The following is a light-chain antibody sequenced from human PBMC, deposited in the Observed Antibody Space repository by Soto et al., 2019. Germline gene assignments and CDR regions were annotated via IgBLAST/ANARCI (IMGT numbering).Light chain of an antibody. CDR3: QQYGSSLSIT. CDR1: QSVSNY. V-gene: IGKV3-20*01. Sequence: EIVLSQSPGTLSLSPGERATLSCRASQSVSNYLTWYQQKPGQAPRLLIYDASNRATGIPARFSGSGSGTDFTLTISSLEPEDFAVYYCQQYGSSLSITFGQGTRLEI. CDR2: DAS. J-gene: IGKJ5*01.